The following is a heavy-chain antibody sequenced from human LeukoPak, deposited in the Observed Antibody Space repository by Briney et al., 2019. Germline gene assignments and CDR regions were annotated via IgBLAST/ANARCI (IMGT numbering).Heavy chain of an antibody. D-gene: IGHD1-26*01. CDR3: ASYPYSGSYFFDY. Sequence: GGSLRRSCAASGFTFSNAWMSWVRQAPGKGLEWVGLIKSKSDGGTTDYAAPVKGRFTISRDNSKNTLCLQMNSLRAEDTAVYYCASYPYSGSYFFDYWGQGTLVTVSS. CDR1: GFTFSNAW. CDR2: IKSKSDGGTT. J-gene: IGHJ4*02. V-gene: IGHV3-15*01.